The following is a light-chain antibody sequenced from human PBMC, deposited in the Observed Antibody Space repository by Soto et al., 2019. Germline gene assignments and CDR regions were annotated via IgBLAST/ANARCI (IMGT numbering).Light chain of an antibody. V-gene: IGKV1-9*01. Sequence: IQLTQSPSSLSASVGDRVSITCRASQGIRSYLAWYQQKPGEAPKLLIYKATNLQTGVPSRFSGSGSGTGFSLTISSLQPVDSATYYCQQYTDFQYTFGQGTKVDIK. CDR3: QQYTDFQYT. J-gene: IGKJ2*01. CDR1: QGIRSY. CDR2: KAT.